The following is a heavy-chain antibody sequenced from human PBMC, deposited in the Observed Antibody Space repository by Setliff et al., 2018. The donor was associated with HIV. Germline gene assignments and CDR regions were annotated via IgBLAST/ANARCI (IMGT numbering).Heavy chain of an antibody. Sequence: SETLSLTCTVSGVPTSASTYYWGWIRQPPGKGLDWIGYISYSGKTYYNPSLKSRVTISVDTSNNHFSLRLNSVTAADTAVYYCARRRSPPSGFYSKYYMDVWGKGTTVTVS. CDR1: GVPTSASTYY. V-gene: IGHV4-39*02. CDR3: ARRRSPPSGFYSKYYMDV. CDR2: ISYSGKT. J-gene: IGHJ6*03. D-gene: IGHD3-22*01.